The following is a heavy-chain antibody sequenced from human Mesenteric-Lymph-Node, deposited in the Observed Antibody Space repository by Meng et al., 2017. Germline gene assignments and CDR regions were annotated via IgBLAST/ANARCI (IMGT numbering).Heavy chain of an antibody. V-gene: IGHV3-21*01. D-gene: IGHD2-2*01. Sequence: EVQLVESGGGLVKPGGFLRRSCAASVFTCSSYSMNWVRQAPGKGLEWVSSISSSSSYIYYADSVRGRFTISRDNAKNSLYLQMNSLRAEDTALYYCARDPGGEAAIGLWGRGTLVTVSS. J-gene: IGHJ2*01. CDR2: ISSSSSYI. CDR1: VFTCSSYS. CDR3: ARDPGGEAAIGL.